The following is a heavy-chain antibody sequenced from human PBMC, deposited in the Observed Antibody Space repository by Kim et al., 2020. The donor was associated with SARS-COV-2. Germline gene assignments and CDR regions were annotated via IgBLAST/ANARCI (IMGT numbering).Heavy chain of an antibody. D-gene: IGHD3-9*01. V-gene: IGHV3-66*01. CDR3: AGTSYDILTGYHRPNLVYGMDV. CDR1: GFTVSSNY. Sequence: GGSLRLSCAASGFTVSSNYMSWVRQAPGKGLEWVSVIYSGGSTYYADSVKGRFTISRDNSKNTLYLQMNSLRAEDTAVYYCAGTSYDILTGYHRPNLVYGMDVWGQGTTVTVSS. CDR2: IYSGGST. J-gene: IGHJ6*02.